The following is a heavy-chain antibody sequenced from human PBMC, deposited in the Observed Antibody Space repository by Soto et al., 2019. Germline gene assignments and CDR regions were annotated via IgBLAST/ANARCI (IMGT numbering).Heavy chain of an antibody. D-gene: IGHD3-10*01. CDR1: GFTFSSYG. CDR3: ARDRSGSPSWFEP. J-gene: IGHJ5*02. V-gene: IGHV3-33*01. Sequence: GGSLRLSCAASGFTFSSYGMHWVRQAPGKGLEWVAVIWYDGSNKYYADSVKGRFTISRDNSKNTLYLQMNSLRAEDTAVYCCARDRSGSPSWFEPWGQGTLVTVSS. CDR2: IWYDGSNK.